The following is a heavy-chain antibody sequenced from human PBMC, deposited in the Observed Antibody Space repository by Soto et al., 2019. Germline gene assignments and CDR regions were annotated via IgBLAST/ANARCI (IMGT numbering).Heavy chain of an antibody. D-gene: IGHD3-22*01. CDR3: ARGPYYYDGSGYFDY. CDR1: GFTFSSYG. J-gene: IGHJ4*02. V-gene: IGHV3-33*01. CDR2: IWYDGSNK. Sequence: GGSLRLSCAAPGFTFSSYGMHWVRQTPGKGLEWVAVIWYDGSNKYYADSVKGRFTISRDNSKNTLYLQMNSLRAEDTAVYYCARGPYYYDGSGYFDYWGQGTLVTVSS.